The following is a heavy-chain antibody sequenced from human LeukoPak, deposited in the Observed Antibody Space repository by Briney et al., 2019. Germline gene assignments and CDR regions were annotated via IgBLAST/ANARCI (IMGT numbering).Heavy chain of an antibody. Sequence: GGSLRLSCAASGFSFGSYGMSWVRQAPGKGLEWASAISGSGGSTYYADSVKGRFTISRDNSKNTLYLQMNSLRAEDTAVYYCARDVGITMIVVVINWFYHAFDIWGEGTMVTVSS. CDR3: ARDVGITMIVVVINWFYHAFDI. CDR1: GFSFGSYG. J-gene: IGHJ3*02. V-gene: IGHV3-23*01. D-gene: IGHD3-22*01. CDR2: ISGSGGST.